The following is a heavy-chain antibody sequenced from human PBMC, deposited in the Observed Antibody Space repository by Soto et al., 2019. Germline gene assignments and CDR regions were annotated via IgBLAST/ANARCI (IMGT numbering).Heavy chain of an antibody. CDR1: GLTFNTYA. D-gene: IGHD2-2*01. Sequence: QVQLVESGGGVGQPGTSLRLSCAASGLTFNTYAMNWIRLAPGKGLEWVAVISNDGSNKYYADSVKGRFTISRDNSKNTVYLQMNSLRGEDTGVYYCASGRGYCSESSCSYFDYFQHGGQGALVIVSS. V-gene: IGHV3-30*03. J-gene: IGHJ1*01. CDR3: ASGRGYCSESSCSYFDYFQH. CDR2: ISNDGSNK.